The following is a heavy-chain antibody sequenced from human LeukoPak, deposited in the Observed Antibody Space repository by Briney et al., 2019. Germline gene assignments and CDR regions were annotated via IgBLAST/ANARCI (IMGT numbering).Heavy chain of an antibody. CDR2: INSDGSST. D-gene: IGHD3-16*01. CDR3: AKLEVMITFGGVTYDY. CDR1: GFTFSSYW. Sequence: GGSLRLSCAASGFTFSSYWMHWVRQAPGKGLVWVSRINSDGSSTSYADSVKGRFTISRDNSKNTLYLQMNSLRAEDTAVYYCAKLEVMITFGGVTYDYWGQGTLVTVSS. J-gene: IGHJ4*02. V-gene: IGHV3-74*01.